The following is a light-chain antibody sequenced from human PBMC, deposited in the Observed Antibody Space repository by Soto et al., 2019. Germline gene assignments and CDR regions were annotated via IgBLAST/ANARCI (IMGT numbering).Light chain of an antibody. V-gene: IGKV2-30*01. J-gene: IGKJ5*01. CDR1: QSLVYGDGNTY. Sequence: DVVMTQSPLSLPVTLGQPASISCRSSQSLVYGDGNTYLHWFQQRPGQSPRRLIYEVSNRDSGVPDRFSGSGSGTDFTLKISRVEAEDVGVYYCMQGTQWPRTFGQGTRLEIK. CDR3: MQGTQWPRT. CDR2: EVS.